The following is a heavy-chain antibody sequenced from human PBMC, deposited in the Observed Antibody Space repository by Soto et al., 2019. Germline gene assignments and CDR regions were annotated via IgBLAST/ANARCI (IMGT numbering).Heavy chain of an antibody. CDR2: INPSGGST. CDR1: GYTFTSYY. J-gene: IGHJ4*02. V-gene: IGHV1-46*01. CDR3: ARQGYSSGWYTVHFDY. Sequence: GASVKVSCKASGYTFTSYYMHWVRQAPGQGLEWMGIINPSGGSTSYAQKFQGRVTMTRDTSTSTVYMELSSLRSEDTAVYYCARQGYSSGWYTVHFDYWGQGTLVTVSS. D-gene: IGHD6-19*01.